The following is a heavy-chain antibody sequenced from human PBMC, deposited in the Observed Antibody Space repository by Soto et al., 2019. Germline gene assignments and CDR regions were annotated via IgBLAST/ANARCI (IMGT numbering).Heavy chain of an antibody. CDR3: ASSMIAQHSHDAFDI. V-gene: IGHV1-69*13. J-gene: IGHJ3*02. D-gene: IGHD3-22*01. CDR1: GGTFSSYA. Sequence: SVKVSCKASGGTFSSYAISWVRQAPGQGLEWMGGIIPIFGTANYAQKFQGRVTITADESTSTAYMELSRLRSEDTAVYYCASSMIAQHSHDAFDIWGQGTMVPVSS. CDR2: IIPIFGTA.